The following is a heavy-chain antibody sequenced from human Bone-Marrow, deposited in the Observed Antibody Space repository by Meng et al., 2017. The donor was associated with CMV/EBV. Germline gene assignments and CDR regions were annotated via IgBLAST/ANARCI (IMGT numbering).Heavy chain of an antibody. CDR3: ARDQDSSSSAGSWNDESYGMDV. Sequence: SVKVSCKASGGTFSSYAISWVRQAPGQGLDWMGGIIPILGIANYAQKFQGRVPITADKSTSTAYMELSSLRSEDTAVYYCARDQDSSSSAGSWNDESYGMDVWGQGTTVTVSS. V-gene: IGHV1-69*10. CDR2: IIPILGIA. D-gene: IGHD6-6*01. J-gene: IGHJ6*02. CDR1: GGTFSSYA.